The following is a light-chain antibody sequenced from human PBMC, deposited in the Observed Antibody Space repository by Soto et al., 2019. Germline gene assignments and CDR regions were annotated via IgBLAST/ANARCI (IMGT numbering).Light chain of an antibody. V-gene: IGLV1-40*01. CDR1: SSNIGAGYH. CDR2: GDT. CDR3: QSYDSGLKV. Sequence: QLVLTQPPSVSGAPGQRVTISCTGSSSNIGAGYHVHWYQHLPGTAPKLLIYGDTNRPSGVPDRFSVSKSGTSASLAITGLQAEDEADYYCQSYDSGLKVFGGGTKLTVL. J-gene: IGLJ2*01.